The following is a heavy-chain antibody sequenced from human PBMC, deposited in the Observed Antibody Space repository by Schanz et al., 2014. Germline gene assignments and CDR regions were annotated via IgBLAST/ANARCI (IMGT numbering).Heavy chain of an antibody. Sequence: QVQLVQSGAEVKKPGSPVKVSCKSSGGTFSSYAISWVRQAPGQGLEWMGWITAYNGDTNYALKLQGRVTMTTDTSTGTAYMELRSLRSDDTAVYYCARGGYSSGWYDRDIAHFDYWGQGTLXTVSS. D-gene: IGHD6-19*01. CDR1: GGTFSSYA. CDR3: ARGGYSSGWYDRDIAHFDY. J-gene: IGHJ4*02. V-gene: IGHV1-18*01. CDR2: ITAYNGDT.